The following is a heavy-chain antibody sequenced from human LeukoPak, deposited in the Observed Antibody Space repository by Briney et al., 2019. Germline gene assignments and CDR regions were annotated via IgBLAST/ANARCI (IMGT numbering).Heavy chain of an antibody. CDR1: GFTFKDYA. Sequence: PGRSLRLSCAASGFTFKDYAMHWVRQAPGKGLEWVSGISWSSRASAYADSVKGRFTISRDNAKNSLYLQMNSLRAEDTAVYYCARVEMVRGVIPNWGQGTLVTVSS. CDR2: ISWSSRAS. J-gene: IGHJ4*02. CDR3: ARVEMVRGVIPN. D-gene: IGHD3-10*01. V-gene: IGHV3-9*01.